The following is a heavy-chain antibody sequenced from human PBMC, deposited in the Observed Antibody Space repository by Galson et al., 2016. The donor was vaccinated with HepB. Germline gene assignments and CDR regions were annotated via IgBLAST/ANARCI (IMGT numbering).Heavy chain of an antibody. CDR2: IYYSGST. Sequence: SETLSLTCTVSGGSVSSGSSYWSWIRQPPGKGLEWLGYIYYSGSTKYNPSLRSRVTISLDTSKNNFSLKLTSVTAADTAMYYRARGIRTSNWPEYFDYWGQGTLVTASS. V-gene: IGHV4-61*03. D-gene: IGHD4-11*01. J-gene: IGHJ4*02. CDR3: ARGIRTSNWPEYFDY. CDR1: GGSVSSGSSY.